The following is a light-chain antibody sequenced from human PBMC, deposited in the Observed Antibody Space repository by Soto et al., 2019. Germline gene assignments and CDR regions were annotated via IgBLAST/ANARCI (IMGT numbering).Light chain of an antibody. CDR2: GAS. V-gene: IGKV3-20*01. Sequence: EIVLTQSPGTLSLSPGERATLSCRASQSVSSSYLAWYQQKPGQAPRLLSYGASSRATGIPDRFSGSGSGTDFTLTISRLEPEDFAEYYCQQFRTFGQGTKVDI. J-gene: IGKJ1*01. CDR3: QQFRT. CDR1: QSVSSSY.